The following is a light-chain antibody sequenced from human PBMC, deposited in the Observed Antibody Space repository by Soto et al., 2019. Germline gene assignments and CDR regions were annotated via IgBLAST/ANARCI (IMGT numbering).Light chain of an antibody. J-gene: IGLJ3*02. CDR2: DVS. CDR3: TSYTRSSSPWV. V-gene: IGLV2-14*01. CDR1: SSDVGGYDY. Sequence: QSVLTQPASVSGSPGQSITISCTGTSSDVGGYDYVSWYQQYPAKDPTLLIYDVSSRPSGVSNRFSGSKSGNTASLTISGLQAEDEADYYCTSYTRSSSPWVLGGGTKPTVL.